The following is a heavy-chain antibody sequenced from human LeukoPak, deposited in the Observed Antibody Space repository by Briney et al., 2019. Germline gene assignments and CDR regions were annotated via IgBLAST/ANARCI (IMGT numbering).Heavy chain of an antibody. CDR1: GFTFSSYW. CDR3: ARVGGTVVTPDAFDI. J-gene: IGHJ3*02. D-gene: IGHD4-23*01. V-gene: IGHV3-7*01. Sequence: GGSLRLSCAASGFTFSSYWMSWVRQAPGKGLEWVANIKQDGSEKYYVDSVKGRFTISRDNAKNSLYLQMNSLRAEDTAVYYCARVGGTVVTPDAFDIWGQGTMVTVSS. CDR2: IKQDGSEK.